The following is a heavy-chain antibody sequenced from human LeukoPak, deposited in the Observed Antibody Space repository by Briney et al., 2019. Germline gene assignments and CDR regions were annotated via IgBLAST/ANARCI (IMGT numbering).Heavy chain of an antibody. V-gene: IGHV4-39*01. Sequence: SGTLSLTCTVSGGSISSRGYYWGWVRQPPGQGLQWIGSFYYTGSTYYNPSLKSRVTISVGTSKNQFSLRLSSVTAADAAVYYCARHISGADFDYWGQGTLVTVSS. D-gene: IGHD1-14*01. CDR1: GGSISSRGYY. J-gene: IGHJ4*02. CDR3: ARHISGADFDY. CDR2: FYYTGST.